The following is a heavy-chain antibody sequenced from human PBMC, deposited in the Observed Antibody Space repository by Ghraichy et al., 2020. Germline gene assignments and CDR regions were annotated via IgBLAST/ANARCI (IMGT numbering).Heavy chain of an antibody. CDR1: GFTFGDYA. Sequence: GGSLRLSCTASGFTFGDYAMSWFRQAPGKGLEWVGFIRSKASGGKTEYAATVKGRFTISRDDSKSIAYLKMNSLKTEDTAVYYCTKDTYDDFWSGYYTRYPDFGDDYWGQGTLVTVSS. V-gene: IGHV3-49*03. CDR3: TKDTYDDFWSGYYTRYPDFGDDY. J-gene: IGHJ4*02. D-gene: IGHD3-3*01. CDR2: IRSKASGGKT.